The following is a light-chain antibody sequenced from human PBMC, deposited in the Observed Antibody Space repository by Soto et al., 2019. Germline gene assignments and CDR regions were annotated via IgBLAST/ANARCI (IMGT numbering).Light chain of an antibody. Sequence: QPVLTQPTSVSAAPGQKVTISCSGSSSNIGNNYVSWYQQLPGTAPKLLIYENDKRPSGIPDRFSGSKSGTSATLGITGLQTGDEADYYCGTWSSSLSVWVFGGGTKLTVL. CDR1: SSNIGNNY. J-gene: IGLJ3*02. CDR3: GTWSSSLSVWV. CDR2: END. V-gene: IGLV1-51*02.